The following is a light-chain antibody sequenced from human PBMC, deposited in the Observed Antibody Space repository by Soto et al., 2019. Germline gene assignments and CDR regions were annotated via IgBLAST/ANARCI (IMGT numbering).Light chain of an antibody. Sequence: IVMTQSPATLSVSPGESATLSCRASQSVRNNLAWYQHKPGQAPRLLIYYASIRATGIPARFSGSESGTEFTLTIISLQSEDFALYYCQQYNDWPPITFGQGTRLEIK. CDR1: QSVRNN. V-gene: IGKV3-15*01. J-gene: IGKJ5*01. CDR3: QQYNDWPPIT. CDR2: YAS.